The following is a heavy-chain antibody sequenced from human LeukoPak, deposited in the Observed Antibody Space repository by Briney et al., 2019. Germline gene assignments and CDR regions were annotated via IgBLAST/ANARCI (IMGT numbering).Heavy chain of an antibody. CDR2: IYYSGST. CDR1: GGSISSRY. CDR3: ARNDFWSGYLSGWFDP. D-gene: IGHD3-3*01. J-gene: IGHJ5*02. Sequence: SETLSLTCTVSGGSISSRYWSWIRQPPGKGLEWIGYIYYSGSTNYNPSLKSRVTISVDTSKNQFSLKLSSVTAADTAVYYCARNDFWSGYLSGWFDPWGQGTLVTVSS. V-gene: IGHV4-59*11.